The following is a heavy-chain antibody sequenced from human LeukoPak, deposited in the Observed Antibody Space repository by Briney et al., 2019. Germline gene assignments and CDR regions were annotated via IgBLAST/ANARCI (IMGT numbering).Heavy chain of an antibody. J-gene: IGHJ4*02. D-gene: IGHD6-19*01. Sequence: ASVKVSCKASGGTFSSYAISWERQAPGQGLEWMGRIIPIFGTANYAQKFQGRVTITTDESTSTAYMELSSLRSEDTAVYYCARDPIAVAGKFDYWSQGTLVTVSS. CDR3: ARDPIAVAGKFDY. V-gene: IGHV1-69*05. CDR2: IIPIFGTA. CDR1: GGTFSSYA.